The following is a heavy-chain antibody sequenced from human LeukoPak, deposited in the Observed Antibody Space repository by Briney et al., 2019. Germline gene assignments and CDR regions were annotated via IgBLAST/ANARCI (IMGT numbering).Heavy chain of an antibody. V-gene: IGHV1-2*02. CDR3: ARETGSYERFDAFDI. CDR1: GYTFTGYY. Sequence: ASVKVSCKASGYTFTGYYMHWVRQAPGQGLEWMGWINPNSGGTNYAQKFQGRVTMTRDTSISTAYMELSRLRSDDTAVYYCARETGSYERFDAFDIWGQGTMVTVSS. J-gene: IGHJ3*02. CDR2: INPNSGGT. D-gene: IGHD1-26*01.